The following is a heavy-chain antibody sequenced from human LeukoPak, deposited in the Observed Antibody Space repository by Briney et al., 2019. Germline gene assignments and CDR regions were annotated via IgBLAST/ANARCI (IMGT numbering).Heavy chain of an antibody. V-gene: IGHV3-23*01. CDR2: ISGSGGST. D-gene: IGHD2-2*01. CDR3: AKARYGCSSTSCPADY. J-gene: IGHJ4*02. CDR1: GFTFSSYA. Sequence: GGSLRLSCAASGFTFSSYAMSWVRQAPGKGLEWVSAISGSGGSTYYADSVKGRFTISRDNSKNTLYLQMNSLRAEDTAVYYCAKARYGCSSTSCPADYWGQGTLVTVSS.